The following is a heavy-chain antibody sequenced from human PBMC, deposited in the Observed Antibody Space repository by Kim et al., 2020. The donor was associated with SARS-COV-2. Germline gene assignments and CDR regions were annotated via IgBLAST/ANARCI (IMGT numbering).Heavy chain of an antibody. D-gene: IGHD6-13*01. V-gene: IGHV4-39*01. CDR1: GGSISSSSYY. Sequence: SETLSLTCTVSGGSISSSSYYWGWIRQPPGKGLEWIGSIYYSGSTYYNPSLKSRVTISVDTSKNQFSLKLSSVTAADTAVYYCATDYSSSWYVVAYGMDVWGQGTTVTVSS. CDR3: ATDYSSSWYVVAYGMDV. J-gene: IGHJ6*02. CDR2: IYYSGST.